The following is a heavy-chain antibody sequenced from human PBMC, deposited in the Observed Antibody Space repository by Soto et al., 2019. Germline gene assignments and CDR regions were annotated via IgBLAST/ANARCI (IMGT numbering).Heavy chain of an antibody. CDR2: IWYDGSNK. CDR1: GFTFSSYG. Sequence: QVQLVESGGGVVQPGRSLRLSCAASGFTFSSYGMHWVRQAPVKGLEWVAVIWYDGSNKYYADSVKGRFTISRDNSKNTLYLQMNSLRAEDTAVYYCARDDPNGGGMDVWGQGTTVTVSS. CDR3: ARDDPNGGGMDV. V-gene: IGHV3-33*01. D-gene: IGHD2-8*01. J-gene: IGHJ6*02.